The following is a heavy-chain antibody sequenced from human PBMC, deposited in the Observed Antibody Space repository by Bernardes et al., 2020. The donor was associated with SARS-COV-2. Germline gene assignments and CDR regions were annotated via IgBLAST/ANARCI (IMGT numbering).Heavy chain of an antibody. CDR1: GDSVSSASYY. CDR2: IFYDGST. J-gene: IGHJ2*01. CDR3: AKGSYYAEGYFDL. D-gene: IGHD1-26*01. Sequence: SETLSLTCAVSGDSVSSASYYWGWIRQPPGQGLEWIGNIFYDGSTYYSPSLQSRVTISVEMSKNQFSLKLSSVTAADTAVYYCAKGSYYAEGYFDLWGRGTLVTVSS. V-gene: IGHV4-39*07.